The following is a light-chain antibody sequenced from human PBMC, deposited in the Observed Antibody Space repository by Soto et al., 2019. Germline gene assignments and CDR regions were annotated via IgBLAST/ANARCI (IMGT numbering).Light chain of an antibody. V-gene: IGKV3D-15*01. J-gene: IGKJ1*01. CDR3: QQYNNWPPWT. CDR1: QSVSSS. CDR2: GAS. Sequence: EIVMTQSPPTLSVSPGERATLSCRARQSVSSSLAWFQQKPGQAPRLLISGASTRAAGIPARFSGSGSGTEFTLTISSLQSEDFAVYFCQQYNNWPPWTFGQGTKVDIK.